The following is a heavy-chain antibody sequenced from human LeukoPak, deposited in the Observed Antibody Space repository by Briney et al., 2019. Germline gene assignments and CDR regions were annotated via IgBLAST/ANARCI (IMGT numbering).Heavy chain of an antibody. CDR2: FDPEDGET. Sequence: ASVKVSCKVSGYTLAELSMHWVRQAPGKGLEWMGGFDPEDGETIYAQKFQGRVTMTEDTSTDTAYMELSSLRSEDTAVYYCATDIQQQLVRWFDPWGQGTLVTVSS. CDR1: GYTLAELS. J-gene: IGHJ5*02. V-gene: IGHV1-24*01. D-gene: IGHD6-13*01. CDR3: ATDIQQQLVRWFDP.